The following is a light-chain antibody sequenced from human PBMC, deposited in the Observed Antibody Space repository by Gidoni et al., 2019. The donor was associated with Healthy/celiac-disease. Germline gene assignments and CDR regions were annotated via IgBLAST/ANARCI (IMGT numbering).Light chain of an antibody. V-gene: IGKV1-39*01. CDR2: AAS. Sequence: DIQMTQSPSSLSASVGDRVTITCRASQSISSYLNWYQQKPGKAPKLLIYAASSLQSGVPSRFSGSGSGTDVTLTISSLQPEDFATYYCQQSYSTRLTFGQGTRLEIK. J-gene: IGKJ5*01. CDR3: QQSYSTRLT. CDR1: QSISSY.